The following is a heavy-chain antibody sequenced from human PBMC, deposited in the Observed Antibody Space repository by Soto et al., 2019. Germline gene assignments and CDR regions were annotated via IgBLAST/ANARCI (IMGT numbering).Heavy chain of an antibody. CDR3: ARVTAVVPAAITPSDY. CDR1: GYTFTSYG. J-gene: IGHJ4*02. CDR2: ISAYNGNT. Sequence: ASVKVSCKASGYTFTSYGISWVRQAPGKGLEWMGWISAYNGNTNYAQKLQGRVTMTTDTYTTTDYMELRSLRSDDTAVYYCARVTAVVPAAITPSDYWGQGTLVTVSS. V-gene: IGHV1-18*01. D-gene: IGHD2-2*01.